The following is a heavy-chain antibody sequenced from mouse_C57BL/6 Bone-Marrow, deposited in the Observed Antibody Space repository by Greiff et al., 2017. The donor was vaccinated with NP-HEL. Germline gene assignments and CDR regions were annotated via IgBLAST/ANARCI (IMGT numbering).Heavy chain of an antibody. CDR3: ARWDDY. J-gene: IGHJ2*01. V-gene: IGHV1-76*01. CDR2: IYPGSGNT. D-gene: IGHD4-1*01. Sequence: QVQLQQSGAELVRPGASVKLSCKASGYTFTDYYINWVKQRPGQGLEWIARIYPGSGNTYYNEKFKGKATLTAEKSSSTAYMQLSSLTSEDSAVYFCARWDDYWGQGTALTVSS. CDR1: GYTFTDYY.